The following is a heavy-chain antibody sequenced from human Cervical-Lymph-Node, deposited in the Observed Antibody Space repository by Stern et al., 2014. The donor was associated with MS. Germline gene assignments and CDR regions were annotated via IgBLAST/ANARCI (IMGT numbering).Heavy chain of an antibody. V-gene: IGHV1-69-2*01. CDR2: AEPNDGQS. Sequence: EVQLVQSGTEVKKPGATVKISCKVSGYTFTHYYVHWVKQAPGKGLEWMGLAEPNDGQSLYTDQFRGRVTITADTSTETSYMELASLKSEDTAVYYCATKAFQSWGQGTLVIVSP. CDR3: ATKAFQS. J-gene: IGHJ1*01. D-gene: IGHD2/OR15-2a*01. CDR1: GYTFTHYY.